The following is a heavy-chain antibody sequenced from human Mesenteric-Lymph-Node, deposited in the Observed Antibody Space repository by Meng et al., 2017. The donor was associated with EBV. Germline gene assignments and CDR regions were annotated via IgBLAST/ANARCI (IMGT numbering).Heavy chain of an antibody. CDR3: ARGHPYYDSSGSDF. D-gene: IGHD3-22*01. CDR2: LNADNGHAGGGST. Sequence: QVRCVQFGAEVKKPGASVKVSCKASGYTFTTYAIHWVRQAPGQRPEWMGWLNADNGHAGGGSTRYSQNFQGRVTITRDTSASTAYMELSSLRFEDTAVYYCARGHPYYDSSGSDFWGQGTLVTVSS. CDR1: GYTFTTYA. J-gene: IGHJ4*02. V-gene: IGHV1-3*01.